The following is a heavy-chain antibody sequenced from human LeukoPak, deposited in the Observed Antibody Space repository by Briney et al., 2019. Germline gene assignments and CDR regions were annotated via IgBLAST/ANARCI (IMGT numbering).Heavy chain of an antibody. J-gene: IGHJ4*02. Sequence: PSETMSLTCAVYGGSFSGYYWSWIRQPPGKGRGWIGEINHSGSTNYNPSLKSRVTISVDTSKNQFSLKLSSVTAADTAVYYCARVGIYDFWSGHSLVDYWGQGTLVTVSS. CDR3: ARVGIYDFWSGHSLVDY. CDR1: GGSFSGYY. V-gene: IGHV4-34*01. CDR2: INHSGST. D-gene: IGHD3-3*01.